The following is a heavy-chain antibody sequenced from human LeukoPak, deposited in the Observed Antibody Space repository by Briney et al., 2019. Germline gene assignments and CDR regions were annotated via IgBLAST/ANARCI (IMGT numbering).Heavy chain of an antibody. V-gene: IGHV1-2*02. CDR3: ARALGAYGLGV. Sequence: ASVKVSCKASGYTSTSYLMHWVRQAPGQGLEWMGWINPHSGDTNYLQKFQGRVTVTRDTSVSTVYMDLSSLRSDDTALYYCARALGAYGLGVWGQGTTVTVSS. D-gene: IGHD3-16*01. CDR2: INPHSGDT. J-gene: IGHJ6*02. CDR1: GYTSTSYL.